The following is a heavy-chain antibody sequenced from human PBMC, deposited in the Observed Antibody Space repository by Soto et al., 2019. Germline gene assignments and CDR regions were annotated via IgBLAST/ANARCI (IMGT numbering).Heavy chain of an antibody. CDR3: AKDHLQRLVWFGELYSTFDY. CDR1: GFTFSSYA. D-gene: IGHD3-10*01. V-gene: IGHV3-23*01. CDR2: ISGSGGST. Sequence: EVQLLESGGGLVQPGGSLRLSCAASGFTFSSYAMSWVRQAPGKGLEWVSAISGSGGSTYYADSVKGRFTIARDNSKNTLYLQMNSLKAEDTAVYYCAKDHLQRLVWFGELYSTFDYWGQGTLVTVSS. J-gene: IGHJ4*02.